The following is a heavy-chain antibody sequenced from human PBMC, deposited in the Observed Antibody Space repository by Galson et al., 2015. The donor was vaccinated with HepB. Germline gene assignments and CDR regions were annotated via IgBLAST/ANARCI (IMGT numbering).Heavy chain of an antibody. Sequence: LRLSCAASGFSFSSYGIHWVRQAPGKGLEWVAVISFDGSNKYYADSVRGRFTISRDNSENTLYLHINSLHQGPIGLPPGTLLQEHLWG. V-gene: IGHV3-30*03. J-gene: IGHJ6*01. CDR1: GFSFSSYG. CDR3: TLLQEHL. CDR2: ISFDGSNK.